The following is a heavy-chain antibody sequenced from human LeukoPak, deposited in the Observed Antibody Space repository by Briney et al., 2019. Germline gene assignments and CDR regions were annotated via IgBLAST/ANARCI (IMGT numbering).Heavy chain of an antibody. J-gene: IGHJ3*02. CDR1: GFTFRSYG. D-gene: IGHD4-17*01. Sequence: GGSLRLSCAATGFTFRSYGMDWVRQAPGKGLEWVAFIRYDGNNKDYADSVKGRFTNSRDNSKNTLYLQMSSLRVEDTAVYYCTKGYGDLVAFDIWGQGSMVTVSS. CDR3: TKGYGDLVAFDI. CDR2: IRYDGNNK. V-gene: IGHV3-30*02.